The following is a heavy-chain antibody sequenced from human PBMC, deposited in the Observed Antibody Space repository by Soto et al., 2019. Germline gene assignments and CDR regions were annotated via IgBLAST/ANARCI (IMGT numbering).Heavy chain of an antibody. CDR3: ARVHSSGWYLFDY. V-gene: IGHV4-38-2*01. J-gene: IGHJ4*02. D-gene: IGHD6-19*01. CDR1: GYSISSGYY. CDR2: IYHSGST. Sequence: SETLSLTCAVSGYSISSGYYWGWIRQPPGKGLEWIGSIYHSGSTYYNPSLKSRVTISVDTSKNQLSLKLSSVTAADTAVYYCARVHSSGWYLFDYWGQGTLVTVYS.